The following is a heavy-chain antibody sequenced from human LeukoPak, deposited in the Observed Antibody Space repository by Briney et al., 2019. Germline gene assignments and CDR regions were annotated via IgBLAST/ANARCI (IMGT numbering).Heavy chain of an antibody. CDR3: ARELGNDAFDI. CDR1: GFMFSSYW. Sequence: GGSLRLSCAASGFMFSSYWMTWVRQAPGKGLEWVANIRQDGGEGYYVDSVKGRFTVSGDNSKNTLYLQMNSLRAEDTAVYYCARELGNDAFDIWGQGTMVTVSS. J-gene: IGHJ3*02. V-gene: IGHV3-7*03. CDR2: IRQDGGEG. D-gene: IGHD7-27*01.